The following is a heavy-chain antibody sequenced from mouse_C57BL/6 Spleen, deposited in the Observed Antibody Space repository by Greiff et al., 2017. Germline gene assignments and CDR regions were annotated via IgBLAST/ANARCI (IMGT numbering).Heavy chain of an antibody. V-gene: IGHV14-4*01. D-gene: IGHD3-1*01. CDR1: GFNIKDDY. CDR3: TTCGPGDY. J-gene: IGHJ2*01. CDR2: IDPENGNT. Sequence: EVQLQQSGAELVRPGASVKLSCTASGFNIKDDYMHWVKQRPEQGLEWIGWIDPENGNTEYASKFQGKATITADTSSNTAYLQLSSLTSEDTAVYYCTTCGPGDYWGQGTTLTVSS.